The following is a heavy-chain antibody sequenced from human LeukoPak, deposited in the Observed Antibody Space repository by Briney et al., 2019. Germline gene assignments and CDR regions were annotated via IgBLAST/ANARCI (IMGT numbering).Heavy chain of an antibody. J-gene: IGHJ5*02. CDR2: IYTSGST. CDR3: AREVDYSPPDQFEWFDP. D-gene: IGHD2-15*01. CDR1: GGSISSGSYY. Sequence: PSQTLSLTCTVSGGSISSGSYYWSWIRQPAGKGLEWIGRIYTSGSTNYNPSLKSRVTISVDTSKNQFSLKLSPVTAADTAVYYCAREVDYSPPDQFEWFDPWGQGTLVTVSS. V-gene: IGHV4-61*02.